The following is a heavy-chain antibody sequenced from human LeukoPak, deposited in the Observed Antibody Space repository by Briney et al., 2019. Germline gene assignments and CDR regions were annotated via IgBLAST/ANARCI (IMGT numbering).Heavy chain of an antibody. J-gene: IGHJ3*02. D-gene: IGHD3-10*01. Sequence: PGGSLRLSCAASGFTFSSYAMSWVRQAPGKGLEWVSAISGSGGSTYYADSVKGRFTISRDNSKNSLYLQMNSLRAEDTALYYCAKDILRMVRGICDAFDIWGQGTMVTVSS. CDR2: ISGSGGST. CDR1: GFTFSSYA. CDR3: AKDILRMVRGICDAFDI. V-gene: IGHV3-23*01.